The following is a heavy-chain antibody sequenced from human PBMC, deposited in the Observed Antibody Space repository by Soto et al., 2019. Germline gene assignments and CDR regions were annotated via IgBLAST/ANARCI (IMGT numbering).Heavy chain of an antibody. V-gene: IGHV1-3*01. CDR1: GYTFTSYA. Sequence: QVQLVQSGAEVKKPGASVKVSCKASGYTFTSYAMHWVRQAPGQRLEWMGWINAGNGNTKYSQKFQGRVTITRDTSESTDYMELSSLRSEDTAVYYCARTITIFGVVQSPFDPWGQGTLVTVSS. CDR3: ARTITIFGVVQSPFDP. D-gene: IGHD3-3*01. CDR2: INAGNGNT. J-gene: IGHJ5*02.